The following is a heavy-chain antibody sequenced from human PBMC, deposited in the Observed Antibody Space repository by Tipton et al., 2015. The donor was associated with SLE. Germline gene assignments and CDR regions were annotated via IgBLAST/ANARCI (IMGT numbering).Heavy chain of an antibody. CDR1: GGTLSRYT. D-gene: IGHD3-22*01. CDR3: ARASSYNSSYYRNFDY. Sequence: QLVQSGAEVKKAGSSVKVSCKASGGTLSRYTISWVRQAPGQGLQWMGGIIPFFGTATYAQKFQGRVTITADESTSTAYMELSSLRSEDTAVYYCARASSYNSSYYRNFDYWGQGTLVTVSS. CDR2: IIPFFGTA. J-gene: IGHJ4*02. V-gene: IGHV1-69*01.